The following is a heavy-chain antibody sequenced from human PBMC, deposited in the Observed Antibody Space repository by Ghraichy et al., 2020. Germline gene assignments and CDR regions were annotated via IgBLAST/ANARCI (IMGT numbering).Heavy chain of an antibody. CDR3: TADTAVSGSQAFDH. Sequence: GGSLRLSCAASGFTFSDAWMNWVRQAPGKGLEWIGRIKSKSRGGTTDYAAPVKGTFTISRDDSTSTRHLQMNSLRTEDTGVYYCTADTAVSGSQAFDHWGQGTLVTVSS. CDR1: GFTFSDAW. J-gene: IGHJ4*02. V-gene: IGHV3-15*01. D-gene: IGHD6-13*01. CDR2: IKSKSRGGTT.